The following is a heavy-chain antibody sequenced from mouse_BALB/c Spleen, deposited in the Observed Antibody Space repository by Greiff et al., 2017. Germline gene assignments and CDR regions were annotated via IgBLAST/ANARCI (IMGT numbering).Heavy chain of an antibody. CDR1: GFNIKDTY. V-gene: IGHV14-3*02. CDR3: ARREGGFLFDY. Sequence: VQLKESGAELVKPGASVKLSCTASGFNIKDTYMHWVKQRPEQGLEWIGRIDPANGNTKYDPKFQGKATITADTSSNTAYLQLSSLTSEDTAVYYCARREGGFLFDYWGQGTTLTVSS. CDR2: IDPANGNT. J-gene: IGHJ2*01.